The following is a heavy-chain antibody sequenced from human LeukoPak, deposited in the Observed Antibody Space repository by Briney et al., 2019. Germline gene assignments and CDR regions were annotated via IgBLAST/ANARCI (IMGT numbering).Heavy chain of an antibody. CDR3: AKLGRTYGDRYFDY. V-gene: IGHV5-51*01. CDR1: YSFTXYW. Sequence: YSFTXYWXXWVRXMPXEGLXXXGXIYPGDSDTRYSPSFQGQVTISADKSISTAYLQWGSLKASDTAMYYCAKLGRTYGDRYFDYWGQGTLVTVSS. CDR2: IYPGDSDT. J-gene: IGHJ4*02. D-gene: IGHD4-17*01.